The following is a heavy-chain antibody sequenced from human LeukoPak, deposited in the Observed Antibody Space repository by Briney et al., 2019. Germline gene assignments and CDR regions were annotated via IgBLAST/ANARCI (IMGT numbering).Heavy chain of an antibody. D-gene: IGHD6-13*01. CDR2: IYYSGST. J-gene: IGHJ4*02. Sequence: PSETLSLTCTVSGGSISSYYWSWIRQPPGKGLEWLGYIYYSGSTNYNPSLKNRVTISVDTSKNQFSLKLSSVTAADTAVYYCARRGVAAGLDYWGQGTLVTDSS. CDR1: GGSISSYY. V-gene: IGHV4-59*01. CDR3: ARRGVAAGLDY.